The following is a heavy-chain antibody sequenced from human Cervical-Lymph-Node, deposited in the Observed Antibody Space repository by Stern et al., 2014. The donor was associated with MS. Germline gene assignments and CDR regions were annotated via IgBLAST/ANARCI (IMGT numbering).Heavy chain of an antibody. CDR2: MSFVGGNK. J-gene: IGHJ6*02. CDR1: GFSLSNSG. V-gene: IGHV3-30*03. Sequence: QVQLVESGGGVVQPGRSLTLSCAASGFSLSNSGMHWVRQAPGKGLEWVAVMSFVGGNKKYGDSVKGRFSISRDMANNTLMNSLRPEDTAVYYCMGVGDAMHVWGQGTTVIVSS. CDR3: MGVGDAMHV.